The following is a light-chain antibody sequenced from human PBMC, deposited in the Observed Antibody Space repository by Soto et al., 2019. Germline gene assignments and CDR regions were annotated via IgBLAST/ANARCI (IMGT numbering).Light chain of an antibody. J-gene: IGKJ2*01. Sequence: EIVLAQSPATLSLSPGERATLSCRASQSVSTYLAWYQQKPGQAPRLLIYDAFNRATGIPARFSGSGSGTDSTLTISSLEPEDFAVYYCQQRSSWPPTTFGQGTKLEIK. V-gene: IGKV3-11*01. CDR2: DAF. CDR1: QSVSTY. CDR3: QQRSSWPPTT.